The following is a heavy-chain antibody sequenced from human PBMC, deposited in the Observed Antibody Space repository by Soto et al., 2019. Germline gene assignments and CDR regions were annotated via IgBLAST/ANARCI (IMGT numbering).Heavy chain of an antibody. CDR1: GGSISSCGYS. V-gene: IGHV4-30-2*01. Sequence: PSETLSLTCAVSGGSISSCGYSWSWIRQPPGKGLEWIGYIYHSGSTYYNPSLKSRVTISVDRSKNQFSLKLSSVTAADTAVYYCERGRYSGYVDYWGQGTLVTVYS. CDR3: ERGRYSGYVDY. J-gene: IGHJ4*02. CDR2: IYHSGST. D-gene: IGHD5-12*01.